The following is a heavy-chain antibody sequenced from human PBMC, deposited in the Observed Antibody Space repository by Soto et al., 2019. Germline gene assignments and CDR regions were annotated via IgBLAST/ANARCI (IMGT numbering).Heavy chain of an antibody. CDR3: ARWKFEVFTMRSYYYGMDV. Sequence: QVQLQQWGAGLLKPSETLSLTCAVYGGSFSDYSLFWGWIRQPPGKGLEWIGEIDYSGSTNYNPSLKSRVTISIDTSKNQFSLKVNSVSAADTAVYYCARWKFEVFTMRSYYYGMDVWGQGTTVTVS. CDR1: GGSFSDYSLF. J-gene: IGHJ6*02. V-gene: IGHV4-34*02. CDR2: IDYSGST. D-gene: IGHD3-3*01.